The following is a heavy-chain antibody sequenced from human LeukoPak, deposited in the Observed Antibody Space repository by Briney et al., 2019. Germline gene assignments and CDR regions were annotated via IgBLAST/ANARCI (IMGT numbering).Heavy chain of an antibody. Sequence: SETLSLTCTVSGGSISSYYWSSIRQPPGKGLEWIGYIYYSGSTNYNPSLKSRVTISVDTSKNQFSLKLSSVTAADTAVYYCARHRCSGGSCYPMNWFDPWGQGTLVTVSS. CDR2: IYYSGST. CDR3: ARHRCSGGSCYPMNWFDP. CDR1: GGSISSYY. V-gene: IGHV4-59*08. D-gene: IGHD2-15*01. J-gene: IGHJ5*02.